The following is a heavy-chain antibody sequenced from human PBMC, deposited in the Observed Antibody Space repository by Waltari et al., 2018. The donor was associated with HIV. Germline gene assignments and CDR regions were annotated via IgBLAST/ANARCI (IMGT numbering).Heavy chain of an antibody. Sequence: QLQLQESGPGLVKPSATLSLTCTVSGGSISSNTYYWGWTRHPTGKGLEWIGSVAYSGSTYYNPSLKSRVTISVDTSKNQFSLKLNSVTAADTAVYYCATYSDFWSGYSERHSYEYGINVWGQGTTVTVSS. CDR2: VAYSGST. CDR1: GGSISSNTYY. CDR3: ATYSDFWSGYSERHSYEYGINV. D-gene: IGHD3-3*01. V-gene: IGHV4-39*01. J-gene: IGHJ6*02.